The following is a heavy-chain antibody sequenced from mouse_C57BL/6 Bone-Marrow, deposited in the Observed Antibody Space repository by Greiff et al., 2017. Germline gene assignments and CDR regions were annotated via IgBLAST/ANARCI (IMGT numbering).Heavy chain of an antibody. CDR1: GYTFTSYW. V-gene: IGHV1-7*01. D-gene: IGHD2-5*01. Sequence: QVQLQQSGAELAKPGASVKLSCKASGYTFTSYWMHWVQQRPGQGLEWIGYINPSSGYTKYNQKFKDTATLTADKSSSTAYMQLSSLTYEDSAVYYCARWYYSNLFDYWGQGTTLTVSS. J-gene: IGHJ2*01. CDR2: INPSSGYT. CDR3: ARWYYSNLFDY.